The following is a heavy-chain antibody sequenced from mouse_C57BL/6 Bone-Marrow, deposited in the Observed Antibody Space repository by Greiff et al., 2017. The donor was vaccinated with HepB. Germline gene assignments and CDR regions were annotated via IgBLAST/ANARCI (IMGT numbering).Heavy chain of an antibody. D-gene: IGHD1-1*01. V-gene: IGHV5-6*02. J-gene: IGHJ3*01. Sequence: DVKLQESGGDLVKPGGSLKLSCAASGFTFSTYGMSWVRQTPDKRLEWVATVSTGGGYTYYPDSVKGRFTISRDNAKNTLYLQMSCLKSEDTAMFYCTRLAYYYDSEGFAYWGQGTLVTVSA. CDR3: TRLAYYYDSEGFAY. CDR2: VSTGGGYT. CDR1: GFTFSTYG.